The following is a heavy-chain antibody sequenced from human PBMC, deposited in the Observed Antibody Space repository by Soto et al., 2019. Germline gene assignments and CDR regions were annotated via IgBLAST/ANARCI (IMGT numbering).Heavy chain of an antibody. CDR2: INPSGGST. CDR1: GYTFTSYY. CDR3: ARGDLFLDYVDPRVLFGMDV. V-gene: IGHV1-46*01. J-gene: IGHJ6*02. D-gene: IGHD4-17*01. Sequence: QVQLVQSGAEVKKPGASVKVSCKASGYTFTSYYMHWVRQAPGQGLEWMGIINPSGGSTSYAQKFQGRVTMTRDTSTSTVYMELSSLRSDDTSVYYCARGDLFLDYVDPRVLFGMDVWGQGTTVTVSS.